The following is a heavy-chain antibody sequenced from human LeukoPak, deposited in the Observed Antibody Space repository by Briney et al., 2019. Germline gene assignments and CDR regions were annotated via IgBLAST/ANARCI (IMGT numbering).Heavy chain of an antibody. CDR1: GFTFSSYS. D-gene: IGHD6-19*01. CDR2: ISSSSSYI. V-gene: IGHV3-21*01. J-gene: IGHJ4*02. CDR3: ARDRIAVAGTGDY. Sequence: GGSLRLSCAASGFTFSSYSMNWVRQAPGKGLEWVSSISSSSSYIYYADSVKGRFTISRDNAKNSLYLQMNSLRAEDTAVYYCARDRIAVAGTGDYWGQGTLVTVSS.